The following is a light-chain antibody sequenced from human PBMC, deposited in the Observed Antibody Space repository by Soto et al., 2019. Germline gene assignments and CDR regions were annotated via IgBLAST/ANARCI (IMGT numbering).Light chain of an antibody. Sequence: EIVLTQSPGTVSLSPGERATLSCRASQSVSRYLAWYQQKPGQAPRLLIYGASTRATGIPARFSGSGSGTEFTLTISSLQSEDFAVYYCQQYNNWPPVTFGPGTKVDIK. CDR3: QQYNNWPPVT. CDR1: QSVSRY. CDR2: GAS. J-gene: IGKJ3*01. V-gene: IGKV3-15*01.